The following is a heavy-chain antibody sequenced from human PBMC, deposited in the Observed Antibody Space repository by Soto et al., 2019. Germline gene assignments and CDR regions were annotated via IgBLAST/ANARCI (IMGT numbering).Heavy chain of an antibody. Sequence: PGGSLRLSCAASGFTFSSYAMSWVRQAPGKGLEWVSAISGSGGSTYYADSVKGRFTISRDNSKNTLYLQMNSLRAEDTAVYYCAKSDIITIFGVVTGHDFDYWGQGTLVTVSS. D-gene: IGHD3-3*01. CDR2: ISGSGGST. CDR3: AKSDIITIFGVVTGHDFDY. J-gene: IGHJ4*02. CDR1: GFTFSSYA. V-gene: IGHV3-23*01.